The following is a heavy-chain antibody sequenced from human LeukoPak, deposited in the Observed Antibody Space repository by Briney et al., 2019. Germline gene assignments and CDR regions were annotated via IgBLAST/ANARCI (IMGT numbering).Heavy chain of an antibody. CDR1: GFSFNNAW. CDR2: IRAKTNGGTT. J-gene: IGHJ3*02. V-gene: IGHV3-15*01. D-gene: IGHD3-22*01. CDR3: TRRYNYDSSGYYYVRDAFDI. Sequence: GGSLRLSCEASGFSFNNAWMTWVRQAPGKGLQWVGRIRAKTNGGTTDYTAPVKGRFIISRDDSQSTLYLQMNSLKSEDTAVYYCTRRYNYDSSGYYYVRDAFDIWGQGTMVTVSS.